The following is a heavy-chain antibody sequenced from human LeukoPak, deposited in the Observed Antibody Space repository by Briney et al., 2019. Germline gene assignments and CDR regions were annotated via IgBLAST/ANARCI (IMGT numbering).Heavy chain of an antibody. CDR3: ARETLVTIPGTNAFDI. CDR2: IYYSGTT. V-gene: IGHV4-59*01. D-gene: IGHD4-23*01. CDR1: GGSISPYN. J-gene: IGHJ3*02. Sequence: PSETLSLTCTVSGGSISPYNWSWIRQPPGKGLEWIGYIYYSGTTNYNPSLKSRVTISVDTSKSQFSLNLRSVTTADTAVYFCARETLVTIPGTNAFDIWGQGTMVTVSS.